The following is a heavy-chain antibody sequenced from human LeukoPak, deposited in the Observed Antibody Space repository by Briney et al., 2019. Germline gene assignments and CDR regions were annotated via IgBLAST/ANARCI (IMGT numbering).Heavy chain of an antibody. CDR2: INPSGGST. V-gene: IGHV1-46*01. Sequence: GASVKVSCKASGYTFTSYYMHWVRQAPGQGLEWMGIINPSGGSTSYAQKFQGRVTMTRDTSTSTVYMELSSLRSEDTAVYYCAREVVSYDILTGYSPTNYMDVWGKGTTVTVSS. D-gene: IGHD3-9*01. CDR3: AREVVSYDILTGYSPTNYMDV. CDR1: GYTFTSYY. J-gene: IGHJ6*03.